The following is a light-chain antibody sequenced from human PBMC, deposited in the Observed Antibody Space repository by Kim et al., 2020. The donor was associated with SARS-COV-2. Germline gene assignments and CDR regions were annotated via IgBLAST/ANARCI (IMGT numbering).Light chain of an antibody. J-gene: IGKJ1*01. CDR2: GAS. CDR3: QQYGSSPWT. V-gene: IGKV3-20*01. CDR1: QSVSSSY. Sequence: PGERATLSCRASQSVSSSYLAWYQQKPGQAPRLLIYGASSRATGIPDRFSGSGSGTDFTLSISRLEPEDFAVYYCQQYGSSPWTFGQGTKVDIK.